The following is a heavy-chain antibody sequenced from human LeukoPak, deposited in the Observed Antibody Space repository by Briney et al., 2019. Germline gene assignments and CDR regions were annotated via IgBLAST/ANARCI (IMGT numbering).Heavy chain of an antibody. V-gene: IGHV4-39*01. D-gene: IGHD1-26*01. CDR3: ARIRRYSGSPIDY. Sequence: SETLSPTCSVSGGSTSNSSYYWAWIRKPPGKGLEWLGSIYYSGSTFYNSSLKSRVTISVDTSKNQFSLKLSSVTAADTAVYYCARIRRYSGSPIDYWGQGTLVTVSS. J-gene: IGHJ4*02. CDR2: IYYSGST. CDR1: GGSTSNSSYY.